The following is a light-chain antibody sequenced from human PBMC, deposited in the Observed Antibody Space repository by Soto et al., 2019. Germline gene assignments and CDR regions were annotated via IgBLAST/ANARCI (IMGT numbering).Light chain of an antibody. V-gene: IGKV3-15*01. CDR3: QQSHNWPLT. J-gene: IGKJ2*01. CDR2: SAS. CDR1: QSISTE. Sequence: DIAMTQSPATLSVSPGERATLSCRASQSISTELAWYQQKPGQPPRLLIYSASTRATGVPARFTGSGSGSDFTLTISGLQSEDFAIYYCQQSHNWPLTFGQGTRLEI.